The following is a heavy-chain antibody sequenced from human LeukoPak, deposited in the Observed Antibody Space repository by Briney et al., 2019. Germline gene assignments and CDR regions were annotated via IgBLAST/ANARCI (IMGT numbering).Heavy chain of an antibody. J-gene: IGHJ4*02. V-gene: IGHV3-23*01. CDR2: ISGSGGST. CDR3: AKKRAYYDFWSGYFY. Sequence: GGSLRLSCATSGFSFRNSWMSWVRQAPGKGLEWVSAISGSGGSTYYADSVKGRFTISRDNSKNTLYLQMNSLRAEDTAVYYCAKKRAYYDFWSGYFYWGQGTLVTVSS. D-gene: IGHD3-3*01. CDR1: GFSFRNSW.